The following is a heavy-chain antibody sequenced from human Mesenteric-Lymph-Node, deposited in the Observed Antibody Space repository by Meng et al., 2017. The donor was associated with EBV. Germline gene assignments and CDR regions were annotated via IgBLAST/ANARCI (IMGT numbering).Heavy chain of an antibody. D-gene: IGHD4-17*01. Sequence: QAPRPRRAKPRETRPSPRTVPDDANTNTGVNRGCILPPPGKGRAWIGIIYYSGYTYYNPSLNSRLTMSVDTSGKRFSLKLTSLTAADTAVYYCARVRGGDRIGSLYFDSWGHGTLVTVSS. CDR1: DDANTNTGVN. J-gene: IGHJ4*01. V-gene: IGHV4-39*07. CDR2: IYYSGYT. CDR3: ARVRGGDRIGSLYFDS.